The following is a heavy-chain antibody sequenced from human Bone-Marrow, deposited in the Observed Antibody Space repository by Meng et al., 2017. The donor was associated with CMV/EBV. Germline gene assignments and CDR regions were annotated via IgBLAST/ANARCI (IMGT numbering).Heavy chain of an antibody. CDR3: ARDGTGVGRYSSSWYPLRLNYYGMDV. CDR1: GFTFSSYG. J-gene: IGHJ6*02. CDR2: ISSSSSYI. Sequence: GESLKISCAASGFTFSSYGMHWVRQAPGKGLEWVSSISSSSSYIYYADSVKGRFTISRDNAKNSLYLQMNSLRAEDTAVYYCARDGTGVGRYSSSWYPLRLNYYGMDVWGQGTTVTFSS. D-gene: IGHD6-13*01. V-gene: IGHV3-21*01.